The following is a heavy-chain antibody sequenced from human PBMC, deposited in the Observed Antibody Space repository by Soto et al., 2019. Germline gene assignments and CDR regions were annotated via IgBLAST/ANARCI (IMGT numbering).Heavy chain of an antibody. D-gene: IGHD4-4*01. V-gene: IGHV4-34*01. CDR1: GGSFSGYY. Sequence: QVQLQQWGAGLLKPSETLSLTCAVYGGSFSGYYWSWIRQPPGKGLEWIGEINHSGSTNYNPSLKSRVTISVDTSKNQFFLKLSSVTAADTAVYYCARRASVTTFEYYYMDVWGKGTTVTVSS. CDR3: ARRASVTTFEYYYMDV. CDR2: INHSGST. J-gene: IGHJ6*03.